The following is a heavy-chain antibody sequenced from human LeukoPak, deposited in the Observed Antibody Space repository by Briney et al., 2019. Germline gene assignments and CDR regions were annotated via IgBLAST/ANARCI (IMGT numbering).Heavy chain of an antibody. J-gene: IGHJ4*02. CDR2: INHRGST. CDR3: ASSVGSTDY. D-gene: IGHD1-26*01. CDR1: GESLSKYY. V-gene: IGHV4-34*01. Sequence: SETLSLTCAVYGESLSKYYWTWIRQSPGKGLEWIGEINHRGSTNHNPSLKSRVTLSVDTSKHQFSLKLTSVTAADAAVYYCASSVGSTDYWGQGTLVTVCS.